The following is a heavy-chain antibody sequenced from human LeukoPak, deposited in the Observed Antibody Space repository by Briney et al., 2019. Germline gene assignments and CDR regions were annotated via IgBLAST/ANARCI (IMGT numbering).Heavy chain of an antibody. V-gene: IGHV3-74*01. CDR3: ARDGSLPDY. CDR2: IHTDASTT. Sequence: PGGSLRLSCAASGFTFSSYWMHWVRQAPGKGLVWVSRIHTDASTTSYADSVKGRFTISRDNAKNTLYLQMNSLRAEDTAVYYCARDGSLPDYWRQGTLVTVSS. J-gene: IGHJ4*02. CDR1: GFTFSSYW.